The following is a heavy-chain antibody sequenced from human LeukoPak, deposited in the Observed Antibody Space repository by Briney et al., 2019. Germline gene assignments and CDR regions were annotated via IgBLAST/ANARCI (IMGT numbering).Heavy chain of an antibody. J-gene: IGHJ6*03. V-gene: IGHV4-61*02. D-gene: IGHD3-22*01. CDR3: ARGYYDSSEPLLTSYYMDV. Sequence: PSETLSLTCTVSGGSISSGSFYWNWIRQPAGKGLEWIGRIYTSGNTNYNPSLKSRVTISVDTSKNQFSLKLSSVTAADTAVYYCARGYYDSSEPLLTSYYMDVWGKGTTVTISS. CDR1: GGSISSGSFY. CDR2: IYTSGNT.